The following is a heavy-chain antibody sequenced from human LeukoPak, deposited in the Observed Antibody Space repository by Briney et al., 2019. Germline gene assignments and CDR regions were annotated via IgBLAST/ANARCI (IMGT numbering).Heavy chain of an antibody. D-gene: IGHD3-10*01. Sequence: SETLSLTXTVSGGTISRGDYYWSWIRQPPGKGLEWIGYIHYSGRTYHNPSLKSRFPISVDPSQNQFSLKPRFVTAAEPGVYFCARVRSYGSGTIWGQGTMVTVSS. CDR2: IHYSGRT. CDR3: ARVRSYGSGTI. V-gene: IGHV4-30-4*08. J-gene: IGHJ3*02. CDR1: GGTISRGDYY.